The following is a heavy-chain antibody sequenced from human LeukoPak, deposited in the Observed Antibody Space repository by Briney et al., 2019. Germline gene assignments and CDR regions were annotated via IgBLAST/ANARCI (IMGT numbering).Heavy chain of an antibody. D-gene: IGHD3-3*01. J-gene: IGHJ6*02. CDR2: ISSSSSYI. CDR3: ARVPLTGIDITIFGVVIPYGMDV. V-gene: IGHV3-21*01. Sequence: GGSLRLSCAASGFTFSSYSMHWVRQAPGKGLEWVSSISSSSSYIYYADSVKGRFTISRDNAKNSLYLQMNSLRAEDTAVYYCARVPLTGIDITIFGVVIPYGMDVWGQGTTVTVSS. CDR1: GFTFSSYS.